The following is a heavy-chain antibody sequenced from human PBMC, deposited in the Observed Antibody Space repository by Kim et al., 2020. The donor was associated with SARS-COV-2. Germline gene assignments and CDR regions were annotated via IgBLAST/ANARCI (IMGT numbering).Heavy chain of an antibody. CDR3: TKHNYAERFDY. CDR1: GLTFSHAW. Sequence: GGSLRLSCAASGLTFSHAWMSWVRQAPGKGLEWVGLIKSKRDGGATAYAAPVKGRFTISRDDSKNTLYLQMNSLKTDDTAVYYCTKHNYAERFDYWGQGSLVTVSS. J-gene: IGHJ4*02. CDR2: IKSKRDGGAT. V-gene: IGHV3-15*01. D-gene: IGHD4-17*01.